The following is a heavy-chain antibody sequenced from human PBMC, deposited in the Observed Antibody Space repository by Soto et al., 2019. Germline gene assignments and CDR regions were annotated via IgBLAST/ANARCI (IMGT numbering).Heavy chain of an antibody. D-gene: IGHD1-20*01. CDR1: GGSFRGFY. CDR2: INHSGTT. V-gene: IGHV4-34*01. CDR3: ARGRTLITGTSLDY. J-gene: IGHJ4*02. Sequence: PSETLSLTCAVSGGSFRGFYWTWIRQPPGKGLEWIGEINHSGTTNYKPSLRSRVTISVDTSKNQLSLKVNSVTAADTAVYYCARGRTLITGTSLDYWGQGTLVTVSS.